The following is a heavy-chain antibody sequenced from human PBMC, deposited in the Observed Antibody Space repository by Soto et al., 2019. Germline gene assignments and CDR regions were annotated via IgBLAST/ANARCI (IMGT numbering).Heavy chain of an antibody. V-gene: IGHV4-59*08. CDR3: ARAKAHLYSSSWYWFDP. J-gene: IGHJ5*02. D-gene: IGHD6-13*01. Sequence: QVQLQESRPGLVKPSETLSLTCTVSGGSISSYYWSWIRQPPGKGLEWIGYIYYSGSTNYNPSLKSRVTISVDTSKNQFSLKLSSVTAADTAVYYCARAKAHLYSSSWYWFDPWGQGTLVTVSS. CDR2: IYYSGST. CDR1: GGSISSYY.